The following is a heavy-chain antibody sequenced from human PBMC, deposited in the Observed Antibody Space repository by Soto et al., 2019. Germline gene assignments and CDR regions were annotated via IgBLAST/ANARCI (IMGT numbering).Heavy chain of an antibody. D-gene: IGHD2-2*01. Sequence: PSETLSLTCTVSGGSIGSSSYYWGWIRQPPGKGLEWIGSIYYSGSTYYNPSLKSRVTISVDTSKNQFSLKLSSVTAADTAVYYCARMGYCISTSCYDNWFDPWGQGTLVT. V-gene: IGHV4-39*01. CDR1: GGSIGSSSYY. CDR3: ARMGYCISTSCYDNWFDP. CDR2: IYYSGST. J-gene: IGHJ5*02.